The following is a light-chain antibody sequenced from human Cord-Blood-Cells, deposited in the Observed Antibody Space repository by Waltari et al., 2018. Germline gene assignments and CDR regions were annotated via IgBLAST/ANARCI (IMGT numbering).Light chain of an antibody. CDR1: QSVSSY. CDR2: DAS. J-gene: IGKJ1*01. CDR3: QQRSNWT. Sequence: EIVLTQSPATLSLSPGERATLSCRASQSVSSYLAWYQQKPGQAPRLLIYDASNRATGIPARFSGSGSGTDFTLTISSLEPEDFAVYYSQQRSNWTFGQGTKVEIK. V-gene: IGKV3-11*01.